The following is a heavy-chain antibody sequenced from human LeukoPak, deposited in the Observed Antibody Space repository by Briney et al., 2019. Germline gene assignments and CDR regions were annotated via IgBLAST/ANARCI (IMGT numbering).Heavy chain of an antibody. CDR2: IYYIGRT. Sequence: PQTPSLTRTLSGGSPTIGDYYWGWTRQPPGKGLGGIGYIYYIGRTYYNPPLKSRVTTSIDTSKNQFSLKLSSVPAADTAVYYCVREVKGYGSSWYQNWFDPWGQGTLVTVSS. V-gene: IGHV4-30-4*01. D-gene: IGHD6-13*01. CDR1: GGSPTIGDYY. J-gene: IGHJ5*02. CDR3: VREVKGYGSSWYQNWFDP.